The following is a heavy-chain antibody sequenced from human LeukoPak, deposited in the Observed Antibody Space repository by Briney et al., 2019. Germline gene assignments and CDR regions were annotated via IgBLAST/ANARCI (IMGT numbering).Heavy chain of an antibody. D-gene: IGHD1-26*01. CDR2: INSDGSST. J-gene: IGHJ4*02. V-gene: IGHV3-74*01. Sequence: PGGSLRLSCEASGFTFSSYAMHWVRQAPGKGLVWVSRINSDGSSTSYADSVKGRFTISRDNAKNTLYLQMNGLRAEDTAVYYCAREGSYHSRAIDYWGQGTLVTVSS. CDR3: AREGSYHSRAIDY. CDR1: GFTFSSYA.